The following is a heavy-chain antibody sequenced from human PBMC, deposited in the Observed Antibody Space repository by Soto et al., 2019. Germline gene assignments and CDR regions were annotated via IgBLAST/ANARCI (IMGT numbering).Heavy chain of an antibody. V-gene: IGHV4-4*02. Sequence: KPSETLSLTCAVSGGSISSSNWWSFFRQPPGKGLEWIGEIYHSGSTNYNPSLKSRVTISVDKSKNQFSLKLSSVTAADTAVYYCASRYGSGSYYQFDYWGQGTLVTVSS. CDR2: IYHSGST. J-gene: IGHJ4*02. CDR3: ASRYGSGSYYQFDY. CDR1: GGSISSSNW. D-gene: IGHD3-10*01.